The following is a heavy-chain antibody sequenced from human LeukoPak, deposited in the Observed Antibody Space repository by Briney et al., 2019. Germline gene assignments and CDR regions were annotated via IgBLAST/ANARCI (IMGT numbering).Heavy chain of an antibody. V-gene: IGHV4-4*02. Sequence: PSETLSLTCSVSSGSISSGSWWSWVRQPPGKGLEWIGEVYHSGSTNYNPSLKSRVTMSVDKSKNHFSLKLSSVTAADTAVYYCARGVNGALDSWGQGTLDTVSS. D-gene: IGHD4-17*01. CDR3: ARGVNGALDS. CDR1: SGSISSGSW. J-gene: IGHJ4*02. CDR2: VYHSGST.